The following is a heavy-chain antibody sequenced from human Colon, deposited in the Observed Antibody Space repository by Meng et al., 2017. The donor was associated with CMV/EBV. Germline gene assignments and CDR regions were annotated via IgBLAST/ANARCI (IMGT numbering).Heavy chain of an antibody. V-gene: IGHV3-23*01. CDR2: IGGRGDDT. CDR3: ARLTPTYSSATFDY. CDR1: GFSFNNYA. J-gene: IGHJ4*02. D-gene: IGHD2/OR15-2a*01. Sequence: EGQVWESWGNLVQAGWYLRLYCAASGFSFNNYAMAWVRQAPGRRLEWVSTIGGRGDDTYYADSGKGRFTISRDNSRNTLYLQMSSLRAEDTAIYYCARLTPTYSSATFDYWGQGALVTVSS.